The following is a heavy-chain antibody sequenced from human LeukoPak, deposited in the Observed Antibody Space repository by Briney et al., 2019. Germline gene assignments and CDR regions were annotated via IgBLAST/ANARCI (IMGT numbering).Heavy chain of an antibody. J-gene: IGHJ4*02. CDR2: IYYSGST. CDR1: GGSISSSSYY. D-gene: IGHD4-17*01. Sequence: PSETLSLTCTVSGGSISSSSYYWGWIRQPPGKGLEWIGSIYYSGSTYYNPSLKSRVTISVDTSKNQFSLKLSSVTAADTAVHYCARVPTLYGDYPGYYFDYWGQGTLVTVSS. CDR3: ARVPTLYGDYPGYYFDY. V-gene: IGHV4-39*07.